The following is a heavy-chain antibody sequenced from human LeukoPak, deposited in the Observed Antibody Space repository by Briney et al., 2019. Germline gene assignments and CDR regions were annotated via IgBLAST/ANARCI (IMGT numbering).Heavy chain of an antibody. CDR2: IYYSGST. D-gene: IGHD6-19*01. Sequence: SETLSLTCTVSGGSISSSSYYWGWIRQPPGKGLEWIGSIYYSGSTYYNPSLKSRVTISVDTSKNQFSLKLSSVNAADTAVYYCATEGYSSGWYRGNPFDYWGQGTLVTVSS. V-gene: IGHV4-39*01. CDR1: GGSISSSSYY. CDR3: ATEGYSSGWYRGNPFDY. J-gene: IGHJ4*02.